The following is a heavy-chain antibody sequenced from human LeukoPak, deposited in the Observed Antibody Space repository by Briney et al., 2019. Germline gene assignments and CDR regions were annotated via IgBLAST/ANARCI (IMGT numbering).Heavy chain of an antibody. V-gene: IGHV1-69*05. Sequence: SVKVSCKASGGTFSSYAISWVRQAPGQGLEWMGGIIPIFGTANYAQKFQGRVTITTDESTSTAYMELSSLRSEDTAVYYCARDLPGARYFDYWGQETLVTVSS. D-gene: IGHD3-10*01. CDR1: GGTFSSYA. CDR2: IIPIFGTA. CDR3: ARDLPGARYFDY. J-gene: IGHJ4*02.